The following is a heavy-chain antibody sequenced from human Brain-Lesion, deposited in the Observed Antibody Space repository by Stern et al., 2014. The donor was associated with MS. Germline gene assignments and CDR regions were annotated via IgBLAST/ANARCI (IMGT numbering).Heavy chain of an antibody. V-gene: IGHV1-18*01. D-gene: IGHD3-22*01. CDR1: GYTFTSYA. CDR3: ARGHTSGYYNFDY. Sequence: VQLVESGAEVKKPGASVKVSCKPSGYTFTSYAITWGRQAPGQGLEWMGWISTYNGNTNYVQKLQGRVTMTTDTSTSTAYMELRSLRSDDTAVYYCARGHTSGYYNFDYWGQGTLVTVA. CDR2: ISTYNGNT. J-gene: IGHJ4*02.